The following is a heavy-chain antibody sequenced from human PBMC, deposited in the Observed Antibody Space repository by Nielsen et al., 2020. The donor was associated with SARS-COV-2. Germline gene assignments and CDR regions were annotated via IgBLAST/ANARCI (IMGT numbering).Heavy chain of an antibody. Sequence: VGQAPGKGLEWVSAISGSGGSTYYADSVKGRFTISRDNSKNTLYLQMNSLRAEDTAVYYCAKDLRSSSWGRYYYYYGMDVWGQGTTGTVSS. V-gene: IGHV3-23*01. CDR3: AKDLRSSSWGRYYYYYGMDV. D-gene: IGHD6-13*01. J-gene: IGHJ6*02. CDR2: ISGSGGST.